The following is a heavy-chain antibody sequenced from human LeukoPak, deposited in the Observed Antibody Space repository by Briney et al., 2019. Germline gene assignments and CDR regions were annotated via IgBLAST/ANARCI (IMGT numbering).Heavy chain of an antibody. D-gene: IGHD6-19*01. CDR1: GFTFSSYE. V-gene: IGHV3-48*03. Sequence: PGGSLRLSCAASGFTFSSYEMNWVRQAPGKGLEWVSYNSGSGSTIYYADSVKGRFTISRDNAKNSLFLQMNSLRVEDTAVYYCARDGGRAVAGAADCWGQGTLVTVSS. CDR3: ARDGGRAVAGAADC. CDR2: NSGSGSTI. J-gene: IGHJ4*02.